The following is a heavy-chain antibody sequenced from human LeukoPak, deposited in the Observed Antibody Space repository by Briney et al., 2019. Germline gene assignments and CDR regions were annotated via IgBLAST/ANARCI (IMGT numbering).Heavy chain of an antibody. Sequence: ASVKVSCKASGYTFTGYYMHWVRQAPGQGLEWMGWINPNSGGTNYAQKFQGRVTMTRDTSISTAYMELSRLRSDDTAVYYCARYRPRYISGLQQGWFDPWGQGTLVTVSS. CDR3: ARYRPRYISGLQQGWFDP. D-gene: IGHD6-19*01. CDR1: GYTFTGYY. CDR2: INPNSGGT. V-gene: IGHV1-2*02. J-gene: IGHJ5*02.